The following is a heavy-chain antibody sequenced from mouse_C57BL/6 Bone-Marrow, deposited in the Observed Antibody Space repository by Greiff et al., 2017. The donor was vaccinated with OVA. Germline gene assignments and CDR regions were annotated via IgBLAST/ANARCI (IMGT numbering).Heavy chain of an antibody. CDR2: IDPSDSYT. CDR1: GYTFTSYW. J-gene: IGHJ3*01. V-gene: IGHV1-69*01. D-gene: IGHD2-3*01. Sequence: VQLQQPGAELVMPGASVKLSCKASGYTFTSYWMHWVKQRPGQGLEWIGEIDPSDSYTNYNQKFKGKSTLTVDKSSSTAYMHLSSLTSEDSAVYYCASDGRVLFAYWGQGTLVTVSA. CDR3: ASDGRVLFAY.